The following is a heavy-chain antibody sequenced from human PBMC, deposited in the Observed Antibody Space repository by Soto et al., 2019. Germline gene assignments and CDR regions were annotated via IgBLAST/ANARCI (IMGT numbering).Heavy chain of an antibody. D-gene: IGHD3-3*01. CDR3: AIAAYDFWSGYYRAVYYFDY. CDR2: IYYSGST. CDR1: GGSISSGGYY. V-gene: IGHV4-31*03. J-gene: IGHJ4*02. Sequence: QVQLQESGPGLVKPSQTLSLTCTVSGGSISSGGYYWSWIRQHPGKGLEWIGYIYYSGSTYYNPCLKGRVTVSVDTSKNQFSLKLRSVTAADTAVYYCAIAAYDFWSGYYRAVYYFDYWGQGTLVTVSS.